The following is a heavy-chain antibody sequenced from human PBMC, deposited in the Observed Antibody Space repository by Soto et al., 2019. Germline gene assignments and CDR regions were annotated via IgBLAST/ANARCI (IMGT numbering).Heavy chain of an antibody. J-gene: IGHJ4*02. CDR2: IYWNDDK. CDR1: GLSLSTSGVG. D-gene: IGHD5-12*01. Sequence: SGPTLVNPTQTLRLTCTFSGLSLSTSGVGGGWIRQPPGKALEWLALIYWNDDKHYSPSLKSRLTITRDTSKNQVVLTMSNMDPVDTATYYCATRAPGGYNPWGTFDYWGQGTLVTVSS. V-gene: IGHV2-5*01. CDR3: ATRAPGGYNPWGTFDY.